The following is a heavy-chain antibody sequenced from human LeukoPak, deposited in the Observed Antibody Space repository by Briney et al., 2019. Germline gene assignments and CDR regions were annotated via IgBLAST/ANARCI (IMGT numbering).Heavy chain of an antibody. V-gene: IGHV4-59*01. J-gene: IGHJ4*02. CDR1: GASIRRFY. D-gene: IGHD3-3*01. Sequence: SETLYLTCTVSGASIRRFYWSWIRQHPGEALEWIGYIHNSGSTNYNPSLKSPVTMSVDTSTNQFSLKVNSVTAEDTAVYYCARGGWSLDDWGQGTLVTVSS. CDR3: ARGGWSLDD. CDR2: IHNSGST.